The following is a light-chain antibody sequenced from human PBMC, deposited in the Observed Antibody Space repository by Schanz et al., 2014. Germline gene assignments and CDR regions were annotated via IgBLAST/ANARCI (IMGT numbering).Light chain of an antibody. V-gene: IGKV1-39*01. Sequence: DIQMTQSPSSLSASVGDRVTISCRASQSITSFLNWYQHKPGRAPKLLIYAASSLQSGVPSRFSGSGSGTDFTLTISSLQPEDFATYYCQQLNSPRTFGGGTKVEIK. CDR3: QQLNSPRT. CDR2: AAS. CDR1: QSITSF. J-gene: IGKJ4*01.